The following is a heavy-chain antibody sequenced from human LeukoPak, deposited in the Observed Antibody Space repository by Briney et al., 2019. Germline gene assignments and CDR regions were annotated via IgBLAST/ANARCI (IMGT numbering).Heavy chain of an antibody. CDR2: ISGSGGST. J-gene: IGHJ5*02. V-gene: IGHV3-23*01. Sequence: GGSLRLSCAASGFTFSSYAMSWVRQAPGKGLEWVSTISGSGGSTYYADSVKGQFTISRDNSKNTLYLQMNSLRAEDTAVYYCANSSNCEFWSGFGYFDPWGQGTLVTVSS. CDR3: ANSSNCEFWSGFGYFDP. D-gene: IGHD3-3*01. CDR1: GFTFSSYA.